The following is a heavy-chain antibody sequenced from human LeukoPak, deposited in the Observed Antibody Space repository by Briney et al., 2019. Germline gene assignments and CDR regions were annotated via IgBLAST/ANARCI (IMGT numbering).Heavy chain of an antibody. J-gene: IGHJ4*02. CDR1: GGSISSYY. CDR2: ICTSGST. V-gene: IGHV4-4*07. Sequence: SETLSLTCTVSGGSISSYYWSWIRQPAGKGLEWIGRICTSGSTNYNPSLKSRVTMSVDTSKNQFSLKLSSVTAADTAVYYCARGSPFYYYGSGSIQIFDYWGQGTLVTVSS. CDR3: ARGSPFYYYGSGSIQIFDY. D-gene: IGHD3-10*01.